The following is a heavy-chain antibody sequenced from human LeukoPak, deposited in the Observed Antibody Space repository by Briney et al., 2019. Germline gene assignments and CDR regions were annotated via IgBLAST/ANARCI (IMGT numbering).Heavy chain of an antibody. CDR1: GFTFSSYW. Sequence: GGSLRLSCAASGFTFSSYWMSWVRQAPGKGLEWVANIKQDGSEKYYVDSVKGRFTISRDNAKNSLYLQMNSLRAEDTAVYYCAREYGVVVAATLFDHWGQGTLVTVSS. D-gene: IGHD2-15*01. CDR2: IKQDGSEK. V-gene: IGHV3-7*01. J-gene: IGHJ4*02. CDR3: AREYGVVVAATLFDH.